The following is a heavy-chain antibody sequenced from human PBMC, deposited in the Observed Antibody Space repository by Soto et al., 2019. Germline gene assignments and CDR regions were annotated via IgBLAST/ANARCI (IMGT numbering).Heavy chain of an antibody. J-gene: IGHJ4*02. CDR2: ISAYNGNT. V-gene: IGHV1-18*01. Sequence: ASVRVSCKASGYTFTSYGISWVRQAPGQGLEWMGWISAYNGNTNYAQKLQGRVTMTTDTSTSTAYMELRSLRSDGTAVYYCARDLELLWFGELLFDYWGQGTLVTVSS. CDR3: ARDLELLWFGELLFDY. CDR1: GYTFTSYG. D-gene: IGHD3-10*01.